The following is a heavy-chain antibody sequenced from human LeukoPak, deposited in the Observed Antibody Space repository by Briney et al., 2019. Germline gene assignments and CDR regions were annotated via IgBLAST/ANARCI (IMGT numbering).Heavy chain of an antibody. V-gene: IGHV4-59*01. CDR1: GASISSYY. CDR3: ARGYSYGAYWFDP. Sequence: SETLSLTCTVSGASISSYYWSWIRQPPGKGLEWIGYIYYSGSTNYNPSLKSRVTISVDTSKNQFSLKLSSVTGADTAAYYCARGYSYGAYWFDPWGQGTLVTVSS. D-gene: IGHD5-18*01. J-gene: IGHJ5*02. CDR2: IYYSGST.